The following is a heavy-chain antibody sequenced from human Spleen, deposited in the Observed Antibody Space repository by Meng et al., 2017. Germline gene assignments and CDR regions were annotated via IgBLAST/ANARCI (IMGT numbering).Heavy chain of an antibody. D-gene: IGHD3-10*01. V-gene: IGHV5-51*01. CDR3: ARGGILLWFGGEEDYYYGMDV. Sequence: GESLKISCKGSGYSFTNYWIGWVRQMPGKGLEWMGVVYPGESDTRYSPSFQGQVTVSADKSISTAYLQWSSLKASDSAIYYCARGGILLWFGGEEDYYYGMDVWGQGTTVTVSS. CDR2: VYPGESDT. CDR1: GYSFTNYW. J-gene: IGHJ6*02.